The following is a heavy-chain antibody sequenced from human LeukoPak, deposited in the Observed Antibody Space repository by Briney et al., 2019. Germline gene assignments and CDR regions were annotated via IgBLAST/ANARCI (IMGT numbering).Heavy chain of an antibody. CDR2: ISYEGSNK. CDR3: ARDLETVTTGRLVY. Sequence: GGSLRLSCAASGFTFSSYAMHWVRQAPGKGLEWVAVISYEGSNKYYADSVKGRFTISRDNSKNTLYLQMNSLRAEDTAVYYCARDLETVTTGRLVYWGQGTLVTVSS. D-gene: IGHD4-17*01. J-gene: IGHJ4*02. CDR1: GFTFSSYA. V-gene: IGHV3-30-3*01.